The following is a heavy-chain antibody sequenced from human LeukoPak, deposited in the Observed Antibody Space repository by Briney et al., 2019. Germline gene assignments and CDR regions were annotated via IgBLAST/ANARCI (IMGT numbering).Heavy chain of an antibody. CDR3: ARYSGYDDGYDY. J-gene: IGHJ4*02. D-gene: IGHD5-12*01. CDR2: IYYSGRP. CDR1: GRSISSYY. V-gene: IGHV4-59*08. Sequence: PSETLSLTCTVSGRSISSYYWSWIRQPPGKGLEWLGYIYYSGRPYYNPSLKSRVTISVNTSQNQFSLKLSSVTAADTAVYYCARYSGYDDGYDYWGQGTLVTVSS.